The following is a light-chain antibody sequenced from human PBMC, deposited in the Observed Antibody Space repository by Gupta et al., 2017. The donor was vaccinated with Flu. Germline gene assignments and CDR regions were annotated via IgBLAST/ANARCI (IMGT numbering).Light chain of an antibody. V-gene: IGKV1-33*01. CDR1: HHITNY. CDR3: QHCDTLPPAYT. Sequence: ASVGSTITTTCPPTHHITNYLNWYQENTGKAPNLLVYDASILHTGVPSRFSGPGSGTDLTFIISSLQPEDPATYYCQHCDTLPPAYTFGQG. CDR2: DAS. J-gene: IGKJ2*01.